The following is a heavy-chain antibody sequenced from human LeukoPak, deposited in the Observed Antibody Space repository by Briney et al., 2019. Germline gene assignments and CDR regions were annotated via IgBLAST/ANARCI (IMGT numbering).Heavy chain of an antibody. Sequence: SSETLSLTCTVSGGSISSYYWSWIRQPPGKGLEWIGYIYYSGSTNYNPSLKSRVTISVDTSKNQFSLKLSSVTAADTAVYYCARQGVLGYCSSTSCYYYYYMDVWGKGTTVTVSS. CDR2: IYYSGST. V-gene: IGHV4-59*08. D-gene: IGHD2-2*01. CDR3: ARQGVLGYCSSTSCYYYYYMDV. CDR1: GGSISSYY. J-gene: IGHJ6*03.